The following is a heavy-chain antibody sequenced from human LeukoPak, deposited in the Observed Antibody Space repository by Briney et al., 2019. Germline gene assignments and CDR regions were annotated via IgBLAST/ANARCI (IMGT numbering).Heavy chain of an antibody. Sequence: PGGSLRLSCAASGFTFSSYGMHWVRQAPGKGLEWVAFIRYDGSNKYYADSVKGRFTISRDNSKNTLYLQMNSLRAEGTAVYYCARSMSRDTAMVWWGLASAFDIWGQGTMVTVSS. V-gene: IGHV3-30*02. CDR2: IRYDGSNK. CDR1: GFTFSSYG. J-gene: IGHJ3*02. CDR3: ARSMSRDTAMVWWGLASAFDI. D-gene: IGHD5-18*01.